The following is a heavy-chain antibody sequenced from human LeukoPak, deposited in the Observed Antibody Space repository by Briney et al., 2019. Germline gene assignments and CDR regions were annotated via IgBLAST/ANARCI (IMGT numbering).Heavy chain of an antibody. CDR3: ARDEQQEDWFDP. Sequence: SETLSLTCTVSGYSISSGYYWGWIRQPPGKGLEWIGSIYHSGSTYYNPSLKSRVTISVDTYKNQFSLKLSSVTAADTAVYYCARDEQQEDWFDPWGQGTLVTVSS. CDR1: GYSISSGYY. CDR2: IYHSGST. D-gene: IGHD6-13*01. J-gene: IGHJ5*02. V-gene: IGHV4-38-2*02.